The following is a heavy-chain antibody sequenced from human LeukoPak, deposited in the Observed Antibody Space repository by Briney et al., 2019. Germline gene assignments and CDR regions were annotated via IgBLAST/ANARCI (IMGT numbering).Heavy chain of an antibody. CDR3: ARRMTTVNRDYYYYGMDV. D-gene: IGHD4-11*01. V-gene: IGHV4-59*08. J-gene: IGHJ6*02. CDR1: GGSISSYY. Sequence: SETLSLTCTVSGGSISSYYWSWIRQPPGKGLGWIGYIYYSGSTNYNPSLKSRVTISVDTSKNQFSLKLSSVTAADTAVYYCARRMTTVNRDYYYYGMDVWGQGTTVTVSS. CDR2: IYYSGST.